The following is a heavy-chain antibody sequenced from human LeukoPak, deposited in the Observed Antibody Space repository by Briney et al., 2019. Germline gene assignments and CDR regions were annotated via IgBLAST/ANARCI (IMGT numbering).Heavy chain of an antibody. CDR2: IIPIFGTA. Sequence: VASVKVSCKASGGTFSSYAISWVRQAPGQGREWMGGIIPIFGTANYAQKFQGRVTITADKSTSTAYMELSSLRSEDTAVYYCASFSAHFWSGYYSFDYWGQGTLVTVSS. CDR3: ASFSAHFWSGYYSFDY. J-gene: IGHJ4*02. V-gene: IGHV1-69*06. D-gene: IGHD3-3*02. CDR1: GGTFSSYA.